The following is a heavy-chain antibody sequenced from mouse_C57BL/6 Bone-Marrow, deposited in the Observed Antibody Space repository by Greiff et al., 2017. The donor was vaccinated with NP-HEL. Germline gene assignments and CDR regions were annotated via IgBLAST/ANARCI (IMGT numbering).Heavy chain of an antibody. CDR1: GFNIKDDY. J-gene: IGHJ2*01. CDR3: TNGSLFDY. D-gene: IGHD1-1*01. Sequence: VQLQQSGAELVRPGASVKLSCTASGFNIKDDYMHWVKQRPEQGLEWIGWIDPENGDTEYASKFQGKATITADTSSNTAYLQLSSLTSEDTAVYYCTNGSLFDYWGQGTTRTVSS. V-gene: IGHV14-4*01. CDR2: IDPENGDT.